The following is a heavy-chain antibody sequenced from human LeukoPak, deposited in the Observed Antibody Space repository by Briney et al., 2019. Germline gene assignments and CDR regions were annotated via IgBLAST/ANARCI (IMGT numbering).Heavy chain of an antibody. CDR2: IRSKGSGGTI. J-gene: IGHJ4*02. V-gene: IGHV3-49*03. Sequence: GGSLRLSCTASGFTFNVYAMSWFRQAPGEGREWVGFIRSKGSGGTIEYAASVKIRFDHSTDEAKSIVTLLMNNLQSEDTAVYYCVKGRRRADSWGQGTLVTVSS. CDR1: GFTFNVYA. CDR3: VKGRRRADS.